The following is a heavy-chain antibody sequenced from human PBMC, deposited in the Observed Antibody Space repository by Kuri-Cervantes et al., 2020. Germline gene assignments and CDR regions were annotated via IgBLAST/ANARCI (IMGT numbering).Heavy chain of an antibody. Sequence: ASVKVSCKASGYTFTSYGISWVRQAPGQGLEWMGWISAYNGNTNYAQKPQGRVTMTTDTSTSTAYMELSSLRSEDTAVYYCARGDDVVVPAPFDPWGQGTLVTVSS. CDR2: ISAYNGNT. J-gene: IGHJ5*02. D-gene: IGHD2-2*01. V-gene: IGHV1-18*01. CDR1: GYTFTSYG. CDR3: ARGDDVVVPAPFDP.